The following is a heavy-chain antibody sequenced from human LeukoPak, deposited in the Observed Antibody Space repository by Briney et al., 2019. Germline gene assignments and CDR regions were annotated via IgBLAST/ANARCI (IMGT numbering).Heavy chain of an antibody. CDR2: LKEDGSVK. CDR3: ARDERSGYYIY. V-gene: IGHV3-7*01. J-gene: IGHJ4*02. D-gene: IGHD3-22*01. CDR1: GFTFDNYW. Sequence: GGSLRLSCEASGFTFDNYWMTWVRQAPGRGLEGVANLKEDGSVKQHADFVRGRFTISRDNTKSLVFLQMSCLKAEDSAGYYCARDERSGYYIYWGQGILVTVSS.